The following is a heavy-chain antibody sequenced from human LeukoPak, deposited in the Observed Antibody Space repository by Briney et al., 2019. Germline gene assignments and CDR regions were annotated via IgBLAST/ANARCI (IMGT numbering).Heavy chain of an antibody. V-gene: IGHV3-30*02. D-gene: IGHD6-13*01. CDR3: AKFLAAAGISPFDY. CDR2: IRYDGSNK. CDR1: GFTFSSYG. J-gene: IGHJ4*02. Sequence: GGSLRLSCAASGFTFSSYGMHWVRQAPGKGLEWVAFIRYDGSNKYYADSAKGRFTISRDNSKNTLYLQMNSLRAEDTAVYYCAKFLAAAGISPFDYWGQGTLVTVSS.